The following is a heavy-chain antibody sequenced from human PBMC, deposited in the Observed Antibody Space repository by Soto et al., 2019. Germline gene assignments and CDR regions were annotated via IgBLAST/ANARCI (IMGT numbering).Heavy chain of an antibody. CDR3: ARARTYYDILTGYHRAYYFDY. J-gene: IGHJ4*02. D-gene: IGHD3-9*01. CDR1: GGSITSSGYY. V-gene: IGHV4-34*01. CDR2: INHSGST. Sequence: SETLSLTCTVYGGSITSSGYYWSWIRQPPGKGLEWIGEINHSGSTNYNPSLKSRVTISVDTSKNQFSLKLSSVTAADTAVYYCARARTYYDILTGYHRAYYFDYWGQGTLVTVSS.